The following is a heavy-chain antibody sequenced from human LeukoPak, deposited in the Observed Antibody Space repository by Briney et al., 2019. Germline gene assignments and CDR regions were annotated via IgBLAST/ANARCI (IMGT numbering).Heavy chain of an antibody. Sequence: QAGGSLRLSCAASGFTFSSYAMSWVRQAPGKGLEWVSAISGSGGSTYYADSVKGRFTISRDNSKNTLYLQMNSLRAEDTAVYYCARGVALWWCLDYWGQGTLVTVSS. CDR3: ARGVALWWCLDY. CDR1: GFTFSSYA. D-gene: IGHD2-21*01. CDR2: ISGSGGST. V-gene: IGHV3-23*01. J-gene: IGHJ4*02.